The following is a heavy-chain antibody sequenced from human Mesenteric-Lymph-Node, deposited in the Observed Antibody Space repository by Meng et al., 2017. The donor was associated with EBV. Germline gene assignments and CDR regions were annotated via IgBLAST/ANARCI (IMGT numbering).Heavy chain of an antibody. D-gene: IGHD3-22*01. J-gene: IGHJ5*02. V-gene: IGHV1-24*01. CDR2: FDPEDDER. Sequence: VTAGAEVKKPGASVKVSCKVSGFTLTELSIHWVRQPPGKGLEWMGGFDPEDDERIYAQKFRGRLTMTEDTSTDTAYMELSSLKSEDTAVYYCARRIVVVTSNWFDPWGQGTLVTVSS. CDR3: ARRIVVVTSNWFDP. CDR1: GFTLTELS.